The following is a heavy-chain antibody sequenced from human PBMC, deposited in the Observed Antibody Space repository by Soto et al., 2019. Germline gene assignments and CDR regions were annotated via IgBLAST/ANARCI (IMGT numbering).Heavy chain of an antibody. D-gene: IGHD5-18*01. CDR1: GGSISSYY. Sequence: PSETLSLTCTVSGGSISSYYWSWIRQPPGKGLEWIGYIYYSGSTNYNPSLKSRVTISVDTSKNQFSLKLSSVTAADTAVYYCARLYADTAMPSGDFDFWGQGNLVTVSS. J-gene: IGHJ4*02. CDR2: IYYSGST. V-gene: IGHV4-59*01. CDR3: ARLYADTAMPSGDFDF.